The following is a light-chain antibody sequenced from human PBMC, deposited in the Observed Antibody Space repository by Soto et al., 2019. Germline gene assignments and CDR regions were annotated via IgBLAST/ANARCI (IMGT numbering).Light chain of an antibody. CDR1: EDINSR. J-gene: IGKJ5*01. V-gene: IGKV1-12*01. CDR2: AAF. Sequence: MPMSKSPSSVSGCVVDRVTISCMASEDINSRLAWYQQKPGNAPKLLIYAAFILQSGVPSRFSGYGSGTDFTLSISSLQPEDFATYYCQQADSFPITFGQGTRLEIK. CDR3: QQADSFPIT.